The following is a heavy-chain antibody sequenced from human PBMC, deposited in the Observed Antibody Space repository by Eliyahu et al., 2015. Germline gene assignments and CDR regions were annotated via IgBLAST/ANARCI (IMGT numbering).Heavy chain of an antibody. Sequence: EVQLLESGGGLVQPGGSLRXSCATSGXXFSYFALRWVRQAPGKGXEGVAGIXXGGGSTHYADSVKGRFTISRDDSKDTAFLQMNSLRAEDTVYYCAKDESGTLGAYWYFDLWGRGTLVTVSS. D-gene: IGHD3-10*01. V-gene: IGHV3-23*01. CDR3: AKDESGTLGAYWYFDL. J-gene: IGHJ2*01. CDR2: IXXGGGST. CDR1: GXXFSYFA.